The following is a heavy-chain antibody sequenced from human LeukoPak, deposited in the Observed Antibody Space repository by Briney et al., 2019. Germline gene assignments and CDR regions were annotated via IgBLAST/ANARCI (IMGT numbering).Heavy chain of an antibody. D-gene: IGHD6-19*01. V-gene: IGHV4-38-2*02. Sequence: SETLSLTCTVSGYSISSGYYWGWIRQPPGKGLEWIGSICYSGSTYYNPSLKSRVTISVDTSKNQFSLKLSSVTAADTAVYYCAAGLHSSGWYGHNWFDPWGQGTLVTVSS. CDR3: AAGLHSSGWYGHNWFDP. J-gene: IGHJ5*02. CDR2: ICYSGST. CDR1: GYSISSGYY.